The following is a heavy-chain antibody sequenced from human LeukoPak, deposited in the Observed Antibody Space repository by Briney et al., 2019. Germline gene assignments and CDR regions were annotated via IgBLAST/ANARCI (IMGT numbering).Heavy chain of an antibody. Sequence: GGSLRLSCTASGFTFGDYAMHWVRQAPGKGLEWVSLISGDGETIYYADSVKGRFTISRDNSKNSLHLQMNSLRTEDTALYYCAKDAPASSSGYYYYYGMDVWDQGTTVTVSS. V-gene: IGHV3-43*02. CDR1: GFTFGDYA. CDR2: ISGDGETI. D-gene: IGHD6-6*01. CDR3: AKDAPASSSGYYYYYGMDV. J-gene: IGHJ6*02.